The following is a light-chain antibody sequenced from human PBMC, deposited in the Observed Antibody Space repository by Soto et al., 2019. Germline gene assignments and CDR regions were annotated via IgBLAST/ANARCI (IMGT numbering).Light chain of an antibody. CDR1: QAISTY. CDR2: AAS. CDR3: QKYNRAAWT. J-gene: IGKJ1*01. V-gene: IGKV1-27*01. Sequence: DIQVTQSPSSLSASIGDRVSITCRATQAISTYLAWYQQKPGPIPKLLIYAASTLQSGVPSRFSGSGSGTDFTLTISGLQPEDVATYYCQKYNRAAWTFGQGTKVEIK.